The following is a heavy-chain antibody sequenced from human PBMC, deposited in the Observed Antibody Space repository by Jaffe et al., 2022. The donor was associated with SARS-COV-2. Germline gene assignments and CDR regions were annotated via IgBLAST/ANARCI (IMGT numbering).Heavy chain of an antibody. V-gene: IGHV5-10-1*03. CDR1: GYNFANYW. CDR2: IDPRDSEI. Sequence: EVQLVQSGVEVKKPGESLTISCKASGYNFANYWISWVRQMPGKGLEWVGRIDPRDSEITYNPSFRGLVSVSADKSIDTAYLHWSSLQASDTAIFYCARHSNPYCRENDCQRFATYYYGMDVWGQGTTVIVSS. J-gene: IGHJ6*02. CDR3: ARHSNPYCRENDCQRFATYYYGMDV. D-gene: IGHD2-15*01.